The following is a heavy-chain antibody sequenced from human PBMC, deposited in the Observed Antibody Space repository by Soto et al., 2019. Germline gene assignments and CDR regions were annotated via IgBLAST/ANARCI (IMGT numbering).Heavy chain of an antibody. CDR2: IIPISGTA. D-gene: IGHD2-2*01. CDR3: ARSQGSSTSLEIYYYYYYGMDV. J-gene: IGHJ6*02. V-gene: IGHV1-69*01. CDR1: GGTFSSYA. Sequence: QVQLVQSGAEVKKPGSSVKVSCKASGGTFSSYAISWVRQAPGQGLEWMGGIIPISGTANYAQTFQGRVTIPAGESTSTAYMELSRLRSEDTAVYYCARSQGSSTSLEIYYYYYYGMDVRGQVTTVTLPS.